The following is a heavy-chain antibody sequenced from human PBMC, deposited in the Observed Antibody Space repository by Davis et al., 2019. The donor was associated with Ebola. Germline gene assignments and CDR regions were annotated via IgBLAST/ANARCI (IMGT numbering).Heavy chain of an antibody. J-gene: IGHJ6*02. D-gene: IGHD2-8*02. Sequence: AASVTVSCKASGYTFTSYDITWVRQATGQGLEWMGWMNPNSGNTGYAQKFQGRVTITADESTSTAYMELSSLRSEDTAVYYCARDSCTGGVCLDYYYYGMDVWGQGTTVTVSS. CDR1: GYTFTSYD. CDR2: MNPNSGNT. CDR3: ARDSCTGGVCLDYYYYGMDV. V-gene: IGHV1-8*01.